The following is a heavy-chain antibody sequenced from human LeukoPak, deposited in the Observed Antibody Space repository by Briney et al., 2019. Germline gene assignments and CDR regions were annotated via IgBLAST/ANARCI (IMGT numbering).Heavy chain of an antibody. CDR2: TYYRSKWYN. D-gene: IGHD3-10*01. Sequence: SQTLSLTCAISGDSVSSNSAAWNGIRQSPSRGLEWLGRTYYRSKWYNDYAVSVKSRITINPDTSNNQFSLQLNSVTPEDTAVYYCTREIWGFGELIYYNYPCMDVWVQATTGPVS. CDR1: GDSVSSNSAA. V-gene: IGHV6-1*01. J-gene: IGHJ6*02. CDR3: TREIWGFGELIYYNYPCMDV.